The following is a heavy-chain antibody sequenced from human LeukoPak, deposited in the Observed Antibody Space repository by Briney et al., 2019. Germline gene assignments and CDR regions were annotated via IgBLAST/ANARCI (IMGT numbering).Heavy chain of an antibody. D-gene: IGHD6-19*01. CDR3: ARIAVSSGWGYFDY. CDR1: GGSISSYY. J-gene: IGHJ4*02. CDR2: IYYNGST. Sequence: PSETLSLTCTVSGGSISSYYWSWIRQPPGKGLEWIGYIYYNGSTNYTPSLKSRVTISLDTSKNQFSLKLSSVTAADTAVYYCARIAVSSGWGYFDYWGQGTLVTASS. V-gene: IGHV4-59*01.